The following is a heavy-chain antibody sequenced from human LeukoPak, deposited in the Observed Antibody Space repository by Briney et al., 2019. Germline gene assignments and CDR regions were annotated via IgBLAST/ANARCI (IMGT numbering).Heavy chain of an antibody. CDR1: GFTFSSYA. Sequence: PGGSLRLSRAASGFTFSSYAMHWVRQAPGKGLEWVAVISYDGSNKYYADSVKGRFTISRDNSKNTLYLQMNSLRAEDTAVYYCAREDFRYYFDYWGQGTLVTVSS. CDR3: AREDFRYYFDY. V-gene: IGHV3-30-3*01. J-gene: IGHJ4*02. D-gene: IGHD3-3*01. CDR2: ISYDGSNK.